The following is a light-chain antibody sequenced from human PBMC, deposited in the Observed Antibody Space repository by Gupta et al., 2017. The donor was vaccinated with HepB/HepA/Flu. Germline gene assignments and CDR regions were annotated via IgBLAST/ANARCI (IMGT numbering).Light chain of an antibody. Sequence: QPVLTQPPSVSAAPGQRVTISYTGSNSNIGAGYDVHWYRQLPETAPKVLIYGNTHRRSGVPDRFSGSKSGTSASLAITGLQAEDEADYYCQSYDGGLSSSVFGGGTKLTVL. J-gene: IGLJ2*01. CDR3: QSYDGGLSSSV. CDR1: NSNIGAGYD. CDR2: GNT. V-gene: IGLV1-40*01.